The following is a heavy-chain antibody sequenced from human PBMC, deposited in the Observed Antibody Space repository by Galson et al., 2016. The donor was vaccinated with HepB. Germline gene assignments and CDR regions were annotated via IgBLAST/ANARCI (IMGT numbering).Heavy chain of an antibody. CDR2: IKKDGSKI. CDR1: GFTLGNYW. V-gene: IGHV3-7*04. CDR3: TRNFDL. J-gene: IGHJ2*01. Sequence: SLRLSCAASGFTLGNYWMNWARQAPGKGLEWLANIKKDGSKINYVDSVKGRFTISRDNARNSLYLQMNSLRAEDTALYYCTRNFDLWGRGTQVTVSS.